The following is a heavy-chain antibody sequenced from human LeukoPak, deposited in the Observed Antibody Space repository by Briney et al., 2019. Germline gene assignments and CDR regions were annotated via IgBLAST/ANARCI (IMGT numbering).Heavy chain of an antibody. D-gene: IGHD3-10*01. CDR1: GASVSTYS. CDR2: IIEKGNA. CDR3: ARGYYPPRWYFDL. J-gene: IGHJ2*01. Sequence: SQSPSLTCALYGASVSTYSSSWTWLRQTPEKGLELFGEIIEKGNANYNPSLKSRVTIDLDTSKNQFSLKLTSMTAADTAMYYCARGYYPPRWYFDLWGRGTLVTVSS. V-gene: IGHV4-34*01.